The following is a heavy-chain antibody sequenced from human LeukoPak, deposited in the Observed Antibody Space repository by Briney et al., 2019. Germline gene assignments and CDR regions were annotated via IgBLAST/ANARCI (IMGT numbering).Heavy chain of an antibody. CDR1: GYTFNSYW. CDR2: IYPGDSET. D-gene: IGHD3-22*01. J-gene: IGHJ3*02. Sequence: GESLKISCKASGYTFNSYWIGWVRQMPGKGLEWMGIIYPGDSETKYSPSFQGQVTISADKSVSTAYLQWSSLKASDTAMYYCARQAYGSHFDAFDIWGQGTMVTVSS. V-gene: IGHV5-51*01. CDR3: ARQAYGSHFDAFDI.